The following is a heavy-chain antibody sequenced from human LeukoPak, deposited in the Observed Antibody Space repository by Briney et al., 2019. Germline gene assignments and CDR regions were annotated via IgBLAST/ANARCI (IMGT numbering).Heavy chain of an antibody. CDR2: IYYSGST. Sequence: SETLSLTCTVSGGSISSYYWSWIRQPPGKGLEWIGYIYYSGSTNYNPSLKSRVTISVDTSKNQFSLKLSSVTAADTAVYYCARVDQYYDSGGYFLYFDYWGQGTLVTVSS. J-gene: IGHJ4*02. CDR1: GGSISSYY. V-gene: IGHV4-59*01. CDR3: ARVDQYYDSGGYFLYFDY. D-gene: IGHD3-22*01.